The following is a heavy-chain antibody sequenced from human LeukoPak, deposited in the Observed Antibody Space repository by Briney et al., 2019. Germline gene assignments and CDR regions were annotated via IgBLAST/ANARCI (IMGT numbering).Heavy chain of an antibody. CDR1: GGSISSSSYY. CDR3: ARRHWNYADDY. J-gene: IGHJ4*02. Sequence: PSETLSLTCTVSGGSISSSSYYWGWIRQPPGKGLEWIGSIYYSGSTYYNPSLKSRVTISVDTSKNQFSLKLSSVTAADTAVYYCARRHWNYADDYWGRGTLVTVSS. D-gene: IGHD1-7*01. V-gene: IGHV4-39*01. CDR2: IYYSGST.